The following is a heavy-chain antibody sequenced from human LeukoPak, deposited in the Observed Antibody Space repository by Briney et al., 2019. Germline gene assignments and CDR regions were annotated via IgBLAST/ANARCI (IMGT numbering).Heavy chain of an antibody. V-gene: IGHV3-23*01. D-gene: IGHD3-22*01. Sequence: PGGSQRLSCAASGFTFSSYTMNWVRQAPGKGLEWVSAISGSGGSTYYADSVKGRFTISRDNSKNTLYLQMNSLRAEDTAVYYCAKAHREVYYDKAKVPFDYWGQGTLVTVSS. CDR3: AKAHREVYYDKAKVPFDY. CDR1: GFTFSSYT. J-gene: IGHJ4*02. CDR2: ISGSGGST.